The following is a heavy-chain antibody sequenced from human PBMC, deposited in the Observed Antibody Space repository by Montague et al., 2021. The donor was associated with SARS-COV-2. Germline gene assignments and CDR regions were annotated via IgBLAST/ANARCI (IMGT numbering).Heavy chain of an antibody. Sequence: SETLSLTRTLSGDSISTGSDYWTWIRQRPGRGLEWIGNFYYSGMXTYXPSLKSRVTISADTSKNLFSLTLKSVTASDTAVYYCARDRGDIYGGNAAWFDHWGQGTLVTVSS. V-gene: IGHV4-61*03. CDR2: FYYSGMX. CDR3: ARDRGDIYGGNAAWFDH. D-gene: IGHD4-23*01. CDR1: GDSISTGSDY. J-gene: IGHJ5*02.